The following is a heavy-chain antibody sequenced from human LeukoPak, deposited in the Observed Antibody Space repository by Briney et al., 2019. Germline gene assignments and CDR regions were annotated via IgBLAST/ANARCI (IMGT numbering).Heavy chain of an antibody. CDR3: AKDFRGGLPDY. J-gene: IGHJ4*02. Sequence: GGSLRLSCAASGFTFSTYGMHWVRQAPGKGLEWVAVISYDGSNEYYADSVKGRFTISRDNSKNTLYLQMSSLRAEDTAVYYCAKDFRGGLPDYGGQGPLVT. CDR1: GFTFSTYG. D-gene: IGHD2-21*01. CDR2: ISYDGSNE. V-gene: IGHV3-30*18.